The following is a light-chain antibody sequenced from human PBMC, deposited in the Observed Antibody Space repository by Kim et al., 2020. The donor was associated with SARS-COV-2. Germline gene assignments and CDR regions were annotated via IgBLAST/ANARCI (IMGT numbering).Light chain of an antibody. V-gene: IGKV3-11*01. CDR2: DAS. J-gene: IGKJ5*01. CDR1: QSVSCQ. CDR3: QQRRYWPVT. Sequence: LAPGESATLYCRSSQSVSCQLAWYQQKPGQAPRLLIYDASNRATGIPARFSGSESGTDFTLTISRLEPEDFALYYRQQRRYWPVTFGQGTRLEIK.